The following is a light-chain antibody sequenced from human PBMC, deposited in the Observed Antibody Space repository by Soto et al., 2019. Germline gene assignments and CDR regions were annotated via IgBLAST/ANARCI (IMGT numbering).Light chain of an antibody. Sequence: SALTQPASVSGSPGQSITISCTGTSSDVGGYNYVSWYQQHPGKAPKLMIYEVSNRPSGVSNRFSGSKSGNTASLTISGLQAEDEADYYCSSYTSSSSWVFGGGTQLTVL. V-gene: IGLV2-14*01. CDR1: SSDVGGYNY. J-gene: IGLJ3*02. CDR3: SSYTSSSSWV. CDR2: EVS.